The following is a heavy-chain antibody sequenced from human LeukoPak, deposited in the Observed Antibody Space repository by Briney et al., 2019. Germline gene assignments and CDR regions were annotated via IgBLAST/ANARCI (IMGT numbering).Heavy chain of an antibody. D-gene: IGHD3-16*01. CDR1: GGSITSYY. J-gene: IGHJ6*03. V-gene: IGHV4-4*09. Sequence: SETLSLTCAVSGGSITSYYWSWIRQPPGKGLEWIGYIYTSGSTNYNPSLNSRVTISMDTSMNQFSLKLSSVTAADTAVYYCARHASYYYYIVVWGKGTTVTVSS. CDR2: IYTSGST. CDR3: ARHASYYYYIVV.